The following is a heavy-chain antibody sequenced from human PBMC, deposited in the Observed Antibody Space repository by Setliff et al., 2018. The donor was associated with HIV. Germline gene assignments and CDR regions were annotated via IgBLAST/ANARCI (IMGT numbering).Heavy chain of an antibody. CDR1: GFTFTDSA. Sequence: SVKVSCKASGFTFTDSAVQWVRQTRGQRLEWIGWIVVGRGNTNYAQQFQGRVTITRDMSTSTAYMELSSLRSEDTAVYYCVADPSISMVRGLILGSTFDIWG. J-gene: IGHJ3*02. D-gene: IGHD3-10*01. CDR3: VADPSISMVRGLILGSTFDI. CDR2: IVVGRGNT. V-gene: IGHV1-58*01.